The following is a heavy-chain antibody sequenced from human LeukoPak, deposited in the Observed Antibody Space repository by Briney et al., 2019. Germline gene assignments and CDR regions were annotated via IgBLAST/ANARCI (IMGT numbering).Heavy chain of an antibody. Sequence: GSLRLSCAASGFTFSSYWMSWVRQAPGKGLEWIGSICSGGSTCYNPSLTGRVTIFAASSKNQFFLTLTSVTAADTAVYFCARDGPWKSDFWGQGTLVTVSP. CDR3: ARDGPWKSDF. CDR1: GFTFSSYW. V-gene: IGHV4-59*05. CDR2: ICSGGST. D-gene: IGHD5-24*01. J-gene: IGHJ4*02.